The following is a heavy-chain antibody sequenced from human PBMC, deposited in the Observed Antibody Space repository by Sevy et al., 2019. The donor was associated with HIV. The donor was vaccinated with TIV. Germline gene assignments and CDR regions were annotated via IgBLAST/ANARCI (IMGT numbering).Heavy chain of an antibody. CDR3: AKGDYDFWSRYYYFDY. J-gene: IGHJ4*02. D-gene: IGHD3-3*01. CDR1: GFTFSSYA. CDR2: IGGSGGST. Sequence: GGSLRLSCAASGFTFSSYAMSWVRQAPGKGLEWVSGIGGSGGSTYYADSVKGRFTISRDSSKNTLYLQMNSLRAEDTAAYYCAKGDYDFWSRYYYFDYRGQGTLVTVSS. V-gene: IGHV3-23*01.